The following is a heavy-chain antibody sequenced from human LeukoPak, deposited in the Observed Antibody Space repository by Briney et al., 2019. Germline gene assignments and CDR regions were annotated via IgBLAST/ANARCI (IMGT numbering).Heavy chain of an antibody. Sequence: GGSLGLSCAASGFTFSSYAMHWVRQAPGKGLEWVAVISYDGSNKYYADSVKGRFTISRDNSKNTLYLQMNSLRAEDTAVYYCARDRGDYYDSSGYWYYFDYWGQGTLVTVSS. CDR3: ARDRGDYYDSSGYWYYFDY. CDR1: GFTFSSYA. CDR2: ISYDGSNK. D-gene: IGHD3-22*01. J-gene: IGHJ4*02. V-gene: IGHV3-30*04.